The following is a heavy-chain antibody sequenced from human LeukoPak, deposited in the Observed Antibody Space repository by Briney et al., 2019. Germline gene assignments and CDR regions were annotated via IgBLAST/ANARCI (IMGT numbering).Heavy chain of an antibody. J-gene: IGHJ5*02. D-gene: IGHD1-1*01. Sequence: PSETLSLTCAVYGGSFSGYYWSWIRQPPGKGLEWIGEINHSGSTNYNPSLKSRVTISVDTSKNQFSLKLSSVTAADTAVYYCARDLEGTSWFDPWGQGTLVTVSS. CDR2: INHSGST. V-gene: IGHV4-34*01. CDR3: ARDLEGTSWFDP. CDR1: GGSFSGYY.